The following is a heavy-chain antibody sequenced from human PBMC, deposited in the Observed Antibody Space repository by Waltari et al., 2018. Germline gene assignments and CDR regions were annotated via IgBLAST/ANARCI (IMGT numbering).Heavy chain of an antibody. CDR2: IYHSGST. CDR1: GFSISRGYQ. CDR3: ARMFYDFWTGYDDY. J-gene: IGHJ4*01. D-gene: IGHD3-3*01. V-gene: IGHV4-38-2*01. Sequence: QAQLHESGPGLVKPSESLSLTCAVSGFSISRGYQWGWIRQPPGKGLEWIGSIYHSGSTHFNPSLKSRVTMYVNTSKNIYSRRLRSVTAAVTAVYYCARMFYDFWTGYDDYCGHRTLVTVSS.